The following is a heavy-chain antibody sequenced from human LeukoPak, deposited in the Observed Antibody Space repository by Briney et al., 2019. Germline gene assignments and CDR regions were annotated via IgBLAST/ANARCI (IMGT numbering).Heavy chain of an antibody. V-gene: IGHV1-18*04. CDR1: GYTFTSYY. Sequence: GAPVKVSCKASGYTFTSYYMHWVRQAPGQGLEWMGWISAYNGNTNYAQKLQGRVTMTTDTSTSSAYMELRSLRSDDTAVYYCASDQADRLLSNWFDPWGQGTLVTVSS. CDR3: ASDQADRLLSNWFDP. CDR2: ISAYNGNT. D-gene: IGHD2-15*01. J-gene: IGHJ5*02.